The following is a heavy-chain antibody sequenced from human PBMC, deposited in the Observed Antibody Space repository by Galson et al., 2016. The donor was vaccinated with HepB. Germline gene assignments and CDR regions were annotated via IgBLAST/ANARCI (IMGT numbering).Heavy chain of an antibody. V-gene: IGHV3-7*01. CDR2: IRGDGGDK. CDR1: GFTLSSSA. D-gene: IGHD6-25*01. J-gene: IGHJ4*02. CDR3: VRDVRSVFDY. Sequence: SLRLSCAASGFTLSSSAMTWVRQAPGKGLEWVANIRGDGGDKGYGESVRGRFTISRDNAKNSLYLQMDSLRTEDTATYYCVRDVRSVFDYWGQGILVTVSS.